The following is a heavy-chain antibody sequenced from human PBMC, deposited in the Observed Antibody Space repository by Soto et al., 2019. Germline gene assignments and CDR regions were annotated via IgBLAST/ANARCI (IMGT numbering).Heavy chain of an antibody. D-gene: IGHD2-15*01. CDR1: GGSISDISYC. CDR2: MFYSGAT. CDR3: ARHKSGSDWLDP. V-gene: IGHV4-39*01. J-gene: IGHJ5*02. Sequence: SETLSLSCTVSGGSISDISYCWGWIRQPPGKGLQWIGCMFYSGATYYNPSLKNRVTLSVDTSNNEFSLKLVSVTAPDTAVYYCARHKSGSDWLDPWGQGTLVTVSS.